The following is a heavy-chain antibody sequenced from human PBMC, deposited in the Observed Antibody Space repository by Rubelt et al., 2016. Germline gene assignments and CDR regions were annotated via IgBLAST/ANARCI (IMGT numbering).Heavy chain of an antibody. J-gene: IGHJ6*02. D-gene: IGHD4-23*01. CDR1: GGSISGYF. Sequence: TVSGGSISGYFWSWIRQPPGKGLEWIGYIYYSGSTNYNSSLKSRVTISVDTSKSTFSLNLSSVTAADTAVYYCAREDGGPGRYFDMDVWGQGTTVTVSS. V-gene: IGHV4-59*01. CDR3: AREDGGPGRYFDMDV. CDR2: IYYSGST.